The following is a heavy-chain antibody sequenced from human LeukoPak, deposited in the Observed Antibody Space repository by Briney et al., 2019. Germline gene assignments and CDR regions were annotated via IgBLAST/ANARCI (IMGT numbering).Heavy chain of an antibody. V-gene: IGHV4-59*01. CDR2: IYYSGST. D-gene: IGHD3-22*01. J-gene: IGHJ3*02. CDR3: ARVGQIVVVNYAFDI. CDR1: GGSISSYY. Sequence: SETLSLTCTVSGGSISSYYWSWIRQPPGRGLEWIGYIYYSGSTNYNPSLKSRVTISVDTSKNQFSLKLSSVTAADTAVYYCARVGQIVVVNYAFDIRGQGTMVTVSS.